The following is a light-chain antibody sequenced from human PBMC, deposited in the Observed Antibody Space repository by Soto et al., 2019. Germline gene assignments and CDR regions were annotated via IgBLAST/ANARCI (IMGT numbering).Light chain of an antibody. CDR2: GVS. J-gene: IGKJ1*01. Sequence: EIVLTQSPGTLSLSPGEIATLSCRASQSVPSNFLAWYQQKPGQAPILLIYGVSRRATGIPDRFSGSGSGTDFTLTISRLEPEDFAVYYCQQYDSSWTFGKGTKVEIK. V-gene: IGKV3-20*01. CDR3: QQYDSSWT. CDR1: QSVPSNF.